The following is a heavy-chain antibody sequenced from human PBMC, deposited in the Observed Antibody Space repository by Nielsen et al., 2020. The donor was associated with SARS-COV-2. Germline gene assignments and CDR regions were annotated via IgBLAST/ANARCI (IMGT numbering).Heavy chain of an antibody. CDR3: VGIVGAL. CDR2: ITGTSSHI. V-gene: IGHV3-21*01. CDR1: GFTFSNYG. Sequence: GGSLRLSCAASGFTFSNYGMHWVRQAPGKGLEWVSFITGTSSHISYGDSVRGRFTISRDNAKNSLHLQMNSLRAEDTAVYYCVGIVGALWGQGTMVTVSS. J-gene: IGHJ3*01. D-gene: IGHD1-26*01.